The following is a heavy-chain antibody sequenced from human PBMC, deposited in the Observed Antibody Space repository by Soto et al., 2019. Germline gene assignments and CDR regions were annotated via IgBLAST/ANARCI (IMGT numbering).Heavy chain of an antibody. D-gene: IGHD6-6*01. J-gene: IGHJ6*02. Sequence: QVQLVQSGAEVKKPGSSVKVSCKASGGTFSSYAISWVRQAPGQGLEWMGGIIPIFGTANYAQKFQGRVTITADESTSTAYMELSSLRSEDTAVYYCARVGDSSSSIDYYYGMDVWGQGTTVTVSS. V-gene: IGHV1-69*01. CDR3: ARVGDSSSSIDYYYGMDV. CDR1: GGTFSSYA. CDR2: IIPIFGTA.